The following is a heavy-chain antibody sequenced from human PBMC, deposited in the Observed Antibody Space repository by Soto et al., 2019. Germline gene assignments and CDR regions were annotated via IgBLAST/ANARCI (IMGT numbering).Heavy chain of an antibody. CDR1: GFTFSSYA. CDR2: ISGSGGST. CDR3: AKDLLDIVVVVAAGDAFDI. V-gene: IGHV3-23*01. D-gene: IGHD2-15*01. J-gene: IGHJ3*02. Sequence: GGSLRLSCAASGFTFSSYAMSWVRQAPGKGLEWVSAISGSGGSTYYADSVKGRFTISRDNSKNTLYLQMNSLRAEDTAVYYCAKDLLDIVVVVAAGDAFDIWGQGTMVTVSS.